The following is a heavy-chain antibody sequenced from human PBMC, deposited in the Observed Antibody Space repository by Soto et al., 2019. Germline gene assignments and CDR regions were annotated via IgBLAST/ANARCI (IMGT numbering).Heavy chain of an antibody. CDR1: GGSISSGGYY. D-gene: IGHD2-2*01. V-gene: IGHV4-31*03. CDR2: IYYSGST. Sequence: SETLSLTCTVSGGSISSGGYYWSWIRQHPGKGLEWIGYIYYSGSTYYNPSLKSRVTISVDTSKNQFSLKLSSVTAADTAVYYCARESGHCSSTSCSDAFEIWGQGTMVTVSS. J-gene: IGHJ3*02. CDR3: ARESGHCSSTSCSDAFEI.